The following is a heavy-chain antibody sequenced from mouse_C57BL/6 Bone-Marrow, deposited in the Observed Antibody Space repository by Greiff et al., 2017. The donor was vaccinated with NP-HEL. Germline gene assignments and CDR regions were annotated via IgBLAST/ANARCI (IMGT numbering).Heavy chain of an antibody. D-gene: IGHD4-1*01. CDR2: ISNLAYSI. CDR3: ARGANWDSYWYFDV. J-gene: IGHJ1*03. Sequence: EVKLMESGGGLVQPGGSLKLSCAASGFTFSDYGMAWVRQAPRKGPEWVAFISNLAYSIYYADTVTGRFTISRENAKNTLYLEMSSLRSEDTAMYYCARGANWDSYWYFDVWGTGTTVTVSS. CDR1: GFTFSDYG. V-gene: IGHV5-15*01.